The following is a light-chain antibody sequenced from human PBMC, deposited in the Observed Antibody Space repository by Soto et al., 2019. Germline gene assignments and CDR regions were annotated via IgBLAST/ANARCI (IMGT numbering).Light chain of an antibody. CDR3: QQLHTYLLT. V-gene: IGKV1-9*01. CDR2: AAS. CDR1: QAIGTY. Sequence: DIQLTQSPSFLSASIGDSVTITCRAGQAIGTYLAWYQQKPGKAPNLLVYAASTLHSGVPSRFSGSGSGTEFTLTITSLQPEDVATYYCQQLHTYLLTFGGGTKVQIK. J-gene: IGKJ4*01.